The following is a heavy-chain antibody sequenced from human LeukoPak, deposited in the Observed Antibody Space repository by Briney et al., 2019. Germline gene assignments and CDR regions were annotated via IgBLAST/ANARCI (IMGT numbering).Heavy chain of an antibody. J-gene: IGHJ4*02. Sequence: RSSETLSLTCTVSGGSISISNYYWGWIRQPPGRGLEWIGSISYSGTYYNPSLKSRLTISVDTSKNHFSLNLRSVTAADTAVYYCARRTSNPVGAIDYGGQGTLVTVST. CDR2: ISYSGT. D-gene: IGHD1-26*01. CDR3: ARRTSNPVGAIDY. CDR1: GGSISISNYY. V-gene: IGHV4-39*01.